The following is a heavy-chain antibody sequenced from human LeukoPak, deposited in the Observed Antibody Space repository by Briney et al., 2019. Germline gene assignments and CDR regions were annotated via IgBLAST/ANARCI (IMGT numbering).Heavy chain of an antibody. CDR3: ARDGWPAFDY. V-gene: IGHV6-1*01. J-gene: IGHJ4*02. CDR1: GDSVSSYTAA. D-gene: IGHD6-19*01. Sequence: SQTLSLTCVISGDSVSSYTAAWNWIRQSPSRGLEWLGRTFYRSKWYHDYAVSVKSRITINPDTSKNQFSLQLNSVTPEDTAVYYCARDGWPAFDYWGQGTLVTVSP. CDR2: TFYRSKWYH.